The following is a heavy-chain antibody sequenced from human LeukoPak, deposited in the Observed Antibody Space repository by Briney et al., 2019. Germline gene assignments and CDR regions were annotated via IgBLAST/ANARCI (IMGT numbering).Heavy chain of an antibody. CDR3: ARTGSGGATSYSNWFYP. Sequence: SETLSLTCTVSGGSISSYYWSWIRLPPGKGLKWIGYIYYSGSTDYNPSLKSRVTISVDTSKNQFSLKLSSVTAADTAVYYCARTGSGGATSYSNWFYPWGQGTLVTVSS. D-gene: IGHD2-15*01. CDR2: IYYSGST. J-gene: IGHJ5*02. CDR1: GGSISSYY. V-gene: IGHV4-59*01.